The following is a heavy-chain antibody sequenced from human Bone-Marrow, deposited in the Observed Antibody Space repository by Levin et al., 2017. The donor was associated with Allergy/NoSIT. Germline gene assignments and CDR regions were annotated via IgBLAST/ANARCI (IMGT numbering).Heavy chain of an antibody. V-gene: IGHV4-59*01. CDR1: GGSMTIYD. Sequence: SQTLSLTCSVSGGSMTIYDWSWIRQPPGKGLEWIGYISYTGRTNYNSSLKTRLSLSVDTSKNHFYLNLTSVTAADTAVYFCARGQNEILTGYDYWGQGTLVTVSS. CDR3: ARGQNEILTGYDY. D-gene: IGHD3-9*01. J-gene: IGHJ4*02. CDR2: ISYTGRT.